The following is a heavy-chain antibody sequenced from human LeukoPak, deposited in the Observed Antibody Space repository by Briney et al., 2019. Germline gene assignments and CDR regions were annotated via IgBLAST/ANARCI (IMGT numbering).Heavy chain of an antibody. D-gene: IGHD6-13*01. CDR3: ARSSSSWTNWYFDL. V-gene: IGHV3-74*01. CDR2: INSDGSST. Sequence: GGSLRLSCAASGFTFSSYWMHWVRQAPGKGLVWVSRINSDGSSTSYADSVKGRFTISRDNAKNTPYLQMNSLRAEDTAVYYCARSSSSWTNWYFDLWGRGTLVTVSS. CDR1: GFTFSSYW. J-gene: IGHJ2*01.